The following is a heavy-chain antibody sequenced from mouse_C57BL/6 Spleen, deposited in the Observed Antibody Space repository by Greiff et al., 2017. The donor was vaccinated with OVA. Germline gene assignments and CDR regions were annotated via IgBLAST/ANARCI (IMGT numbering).Heavy chain of an antibody. CDR3: TPNYYGSSYWYFDV. V-gene: IGHV14-4*01. D-gene: IGHD1-1*01. Sequence: EVQLQQSGAELVRPGASVKLSCTASGFNIKDDYMHWVKQRPEQGLEWIGWIDPENGDTEYASKFQGKATITADTSSNTAYLQLNSLTSEATAVYYCTPNYYGSSYWYFDVWGTGTTVTVSS. CDR2: IDPENGDT. J-gene: IGHJ1*03. CDR1: GFNIKDDY.